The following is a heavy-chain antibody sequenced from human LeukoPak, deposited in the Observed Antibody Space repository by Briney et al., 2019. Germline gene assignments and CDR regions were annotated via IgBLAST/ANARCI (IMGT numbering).Heavy chain of an antibody. J-gene: IGHJ4*02. V-gene: IGHV4-38-2*01. CDR2: IYRSRST. CDR1: VYSISSGFG. Sequence: SETLSLTCAVPVYSISSGFGGAWIRPPPGKGLEWIGCIYRSRSTTYRPSLSSQDTIPVDTSKHHVSLRLRSVTHTHTAVYYCARVADCSGSSVYAESFFGYWGQGDLVTVFS. CDR3: ARVADCSGSSVYAESFFGY. D-gene: IGHD3-22*01.